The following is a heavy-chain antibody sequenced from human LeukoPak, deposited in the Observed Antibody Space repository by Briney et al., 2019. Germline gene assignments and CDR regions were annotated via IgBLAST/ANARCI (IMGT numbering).Heavy chain of an antibody. CDR1: GFTFSSYA. CDR3: ARSSSWYTPFDY. J-gene: IGHJ4*02. V-gene: IGHV3-23*01. Sequence: GGSLRLSCAASGFTFSSYAMSWVRQAPGKGLEWVSAISGSGGSTYYADSVKGRFTISRDNSKNTPYLQMNSLRAEDTAVYYCARSSSWYTPFDYWGQGTLVTVSS. D-gene: IGHD6-13*01. CDR2: ISGSGGST.